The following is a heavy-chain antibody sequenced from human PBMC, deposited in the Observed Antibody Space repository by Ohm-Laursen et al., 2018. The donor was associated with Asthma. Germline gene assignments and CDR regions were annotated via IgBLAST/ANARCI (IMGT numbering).Heavy chain of an antibody. J-gene: IGHJ4*02. D-gene: IGHD1-1*01. Sequence: SSLRLSCSASGFIFTSYGIHWVRQAPGRGLEWVALMPYDGKNEKFVESVKGRFTLSRDNSKNIVYLQMNSLTAEDTAVYFCARSPGTMYGPGKYYFDYWGQGTLVTVSS. V-gene: IGHV3-30*03. CDR3: ARSPGTMYGPGKYYFDY. CDR1: GFIFTSYG. CDR2: MPYDGKNE.